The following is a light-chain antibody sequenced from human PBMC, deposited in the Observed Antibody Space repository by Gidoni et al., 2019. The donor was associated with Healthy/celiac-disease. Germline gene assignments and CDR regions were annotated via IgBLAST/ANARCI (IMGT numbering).Light chain of an antibody. J-gene: IGKJ1*01. V-gene: IGKV1-5*01. CDR1: QSISSW. CDR2: DAS. CDR3: QQYNSYPET. Sequence: DIQMTQSPSTLSASVGDRVTITCRASQSISSWLAWYQQKPGKAPKLLIYDASSLESGVPSRCSGSGSGTEFTLTISSLQPDDFATYYCQQYNSYPETFGQXTKVEIK.